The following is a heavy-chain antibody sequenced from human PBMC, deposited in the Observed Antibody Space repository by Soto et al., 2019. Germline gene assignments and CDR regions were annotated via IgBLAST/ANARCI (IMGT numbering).Heavy chain of an antibody. J-gene: IGHJ4*02. CDR2: TYYRSKWEN. V-gene: IGHV6-1*01. CDR3: ARGTSSGWSPFDY. D-gene: IGHD6-13*01. CDR1: GDSVSSSTTA. Sequence: PSQTLSLTCVISGDSVSSSTTAWNWVRQSPSRGLEWLGRTYYRSKWENDYAVSVESRITFNADTSKNQVSLQLNSVTPEDTAVYYCARGTSSGWSPFDYWGQGTLVTVSS.